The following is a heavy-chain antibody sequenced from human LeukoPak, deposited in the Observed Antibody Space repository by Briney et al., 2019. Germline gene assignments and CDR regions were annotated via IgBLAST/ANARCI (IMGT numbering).Heavy chain of an antibody. V-gene: IGHV4-59*01. CDR1: VGSIISYY. Sequence: PPETLSLTCMVSVGSIISYYWSWIRQPPGKGREWIGYIYYSGSTNYNPSLKSRVTISVDTSKNQFSLKLSSVTAADTAVYYCARAPQGWKDGDAFDIWGQGTMVTVSS. D-gene: IGHD1-1*01. CDR3: ARAPQGWKDGDAFDI. CDR2: IYYSGST. J-gene: IGHJ3*02.